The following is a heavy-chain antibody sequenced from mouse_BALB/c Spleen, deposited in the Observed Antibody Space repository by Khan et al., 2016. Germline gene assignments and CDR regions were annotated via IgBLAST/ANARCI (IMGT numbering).Heavy chain of an antibody. CDR3: ARYYYSLYYAMDY. CDR2: IFPGAGTT. V-gene: IGHV1S132*01. J-gene: IGHJ4*01. D-gene: IGHD1-1*01. Sequence: QVQLQQSGAELVKPGASVKLSCKTSGYTFTSYWIQWVKQRPGQGLGWIGEIFPGAGTTYYNEKFKGKATLTIDTSSSTAYMQLSSLTSVDSAVYFCARYYYSLYYAMDYWGQGTSVTVSS. CDR1: GYTFTSYW.